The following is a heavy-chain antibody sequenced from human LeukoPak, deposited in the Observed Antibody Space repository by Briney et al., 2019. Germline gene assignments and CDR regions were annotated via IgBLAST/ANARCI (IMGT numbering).Heavy chain of an antibody. V-gene: IGHV3-30*18. Sequence: SCKASGYTFTSYYMHWVRQAPGKGLEWVAVISYDGSDKYYADSVKGRFTISRDNSKNTLYLQMNSLRAEDTAVYYCAKDQDIAAAAYYFDYWGQGTLVTVSS. J-gene: IGHJ4*02. D-gene: IGHD6-13*01. CDR3: AKDQDIAAAAYYFDY. CDR2: ISYDGSDK. CDR1: GYTFTSYY.